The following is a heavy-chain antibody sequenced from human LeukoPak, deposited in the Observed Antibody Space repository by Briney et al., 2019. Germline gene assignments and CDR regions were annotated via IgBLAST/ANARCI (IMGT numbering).Heavy chain of an antibody. CDR3: ARDVVGAVGGELRYFDY. CDR2: ISSSSTYI. J-gene: IGHJ4*02. CDR1: GFTFSSYT. V-gene: IGHV3-21*04. D-gene: IGHD2-15*01. Sequence: GGSLRLSCAASGFTFSSYTMNWVRQAPGKGLEWVASISSSSTYIYHADSVKGRFTISRDNSKNTLYLQMNSLRAEDTAVYYCARDVVGAVGGELRYFDYWGQGTLVTVSS.